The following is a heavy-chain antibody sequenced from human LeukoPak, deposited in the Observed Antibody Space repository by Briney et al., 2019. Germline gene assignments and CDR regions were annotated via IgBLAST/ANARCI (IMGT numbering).Heavy chain of an antibody. CDR3: AGEGGDGYNYNYFDY. J-gene: IGHJ4*02. Sequence: PSETLSLTCTVSGGSISSSSYYWGWIRQPPGKGLEWIGSIYYSGSTYYNPSLKSRVTIPVDTSKNQFSLKLSSVTAADTAVYYCAGEGGDGYNYNYFDYWGQGTLVTVSS. CDR2: IYYSGST. CDR1: GGSISSSSYY. V-gene: IGHV4-39*02. D-gene: IGHD5-24*01.